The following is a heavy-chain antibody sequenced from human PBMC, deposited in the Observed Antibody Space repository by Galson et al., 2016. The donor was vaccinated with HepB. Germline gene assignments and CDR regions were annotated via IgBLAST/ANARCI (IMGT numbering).Heavy chain of an antibody. CDR1: GGSISTYY. D-gene: IGHD3-10*01. CDR3: ARVISAPASYYADN. Sequence: SETLSLTCTISGGSISTYYWSWVRQSPGKGLDLIGFIHYTGGTNYNPSLKSRVTMSVDTSKNQFSLNLRSLTAADTGMYYCARVISAPASYYADNWGQGTLVIVSS. CDR2: IHYTGGT. V-gene: IGHV4-59*01. J-gene: IGHJ4*02.